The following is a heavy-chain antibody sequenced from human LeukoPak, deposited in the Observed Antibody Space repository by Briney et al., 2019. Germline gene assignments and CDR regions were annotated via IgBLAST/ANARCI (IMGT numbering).Heavy chain of an antibody. CDR3: AKRDAYDTSGFSPLFDY. CDR1: GFTFSNYA. Sequence: GGSLRLSCAASGFTFSNYAMSWVRQAPGKGPEWVSAITGDGGSSYYADSVKGRFTISRDNSKNTLYLQVTSLRAEDTAVYYCAKRDAYDTSGFSPLFDYWGQGTLVTVSS. D-gene: IGHD3-22*01. CDR2: ITGDGGSS. V-gene: IGHV3-23*01. J-gene: IGHJ4*02.